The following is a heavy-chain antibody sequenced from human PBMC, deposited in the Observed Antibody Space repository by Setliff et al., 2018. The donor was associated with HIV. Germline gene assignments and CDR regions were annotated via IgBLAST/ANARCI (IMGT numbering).Heavy chain of an antibody. CDR1: GASINNGDYY. J-gene: IGHJ3*01. Sequence: SETLSLTCSVPGASINNGDYYWSWIRQSPGEGLEWIGYIYYSGYYKAYYDSNPALKSRFSASVDTSRNQFSLELQSMTAADTAMYYCARAISFDFPSGLKGTFDVWGLGTMVTVSS. CDR2: IYYSGYYKA. CDR3: ARAISFDFPSGLKGTFDV. D-gene: IGHD3-16*01. V-gene: IGHV4-30-4*01.